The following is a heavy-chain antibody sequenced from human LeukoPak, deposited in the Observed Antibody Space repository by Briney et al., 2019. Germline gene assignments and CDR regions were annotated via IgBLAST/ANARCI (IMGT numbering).Heavy chain of an antibody. CDR3: ARGSSSGPDY. CDR1: GHSLTSYS. J-gene: IGHJ4*02. D-gene: IGHD6-25*01. V-gene: IGHV1-46*01. CDR2: INPSGGST. Sequence: ASVKVSCKAFGHSLTSYSMHWVRQAPGQGLEWMGIINPSGGSTSYAQKFQGRVTMTRDTSTNTAYMELRSLRSDDTAVYYCARGSSSGPDYWGQGTLVTVSS.